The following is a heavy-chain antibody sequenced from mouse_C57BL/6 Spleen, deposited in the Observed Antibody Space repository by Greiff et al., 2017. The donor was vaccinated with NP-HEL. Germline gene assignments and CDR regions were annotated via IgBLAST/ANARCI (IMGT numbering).Heavy chain of an antibody. CDR3: ARYGASYYYAMDY. V-gene: IGHV1-80*01. J-gene: IGHJ4*01. D-gene: IGHD1-1*01. CDR2: IYPGDGDT. CDR1: GYAFSSYW. Sequence: VQLQESGAELVKPGASVKISCKASGYAFSSYWMNWVKQRPGKGLEWIGQIYPGDGDTNYNGKFKGKATLTADKSSSTAYMQLSSLTSEDSAVYFCARYGASYYYAMDYWGQGTSVTVSS.